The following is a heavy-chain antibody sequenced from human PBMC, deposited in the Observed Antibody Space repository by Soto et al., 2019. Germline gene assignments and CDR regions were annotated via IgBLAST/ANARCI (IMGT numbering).Heavy chain of an antibody. Sequence: PGGALRLSCAASWFTFSDHYMSSIRQAPGKGLDWVSYISSSGSTIYYADSVKGRLTISRDNAKNSLYLQMNSLRAEDTAVYYCARVSDYDFWSGYYTYEYWGQATLVPVSS. D-gene: IGHD3-3*01. CDR3: ARVSDYDFWSGYYTYEY. J-gene: IGHJ4*02. V-gene: IGHV3-11*01. CDR2: ISSSGSTI. CDR1: WFTFSDHY.